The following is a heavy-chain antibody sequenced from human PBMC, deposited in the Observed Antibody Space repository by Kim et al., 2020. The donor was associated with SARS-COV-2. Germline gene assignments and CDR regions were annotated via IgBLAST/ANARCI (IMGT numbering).Heavy chain of an antibody. J-gene: IGHJ6*03. D-gene: IGHD5-18*01. V-gene: IGHV4-34*01. Sequence: SETLSLTCAVYGGSFSGYYWSWIRQPPGKGLEWIGEINHSGSTNYNPSLKSRVTISVDTSKNQFSLKLSSVTAADTAVYYCARGCGYSQRWRGGYYMDV. CDR2: INHSGST. CDR3: ARGCGYSQRWRGGYYMDV. CDR1: GGSFSGYY.